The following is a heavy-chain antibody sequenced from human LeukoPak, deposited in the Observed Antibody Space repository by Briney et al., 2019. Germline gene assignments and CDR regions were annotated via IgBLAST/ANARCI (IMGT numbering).Heavy chain of an antibody. Sequence: ESGPTLVKPTQTLTLTCTFSGFSLSTSGVGVGWIRQPPGKALEWLALIYWDDDKRYSPSLKSRLTITKDTSKNQVVLTMTNMDPVDTATYYCARLVLDDYGDYLIDYWGQGTLVTVSS. CDR1: GFSLSTSGVG. CDR2: IYWDDDK. D-gene: IGHD4-17*01. J-gene: IGHJ4*02. CDR3: ARLVLDDYGDYLIDY. V-gene: IGHV2-5*02.